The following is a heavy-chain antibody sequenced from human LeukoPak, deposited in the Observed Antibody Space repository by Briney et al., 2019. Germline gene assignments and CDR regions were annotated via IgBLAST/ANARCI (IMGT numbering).Heavy chain of an antibody. Sequence: VASVKVSCKASGYTFTRHAITWLRQAPGQGPEWMGWTSPNNAKTDAAQSFQGRVSMTTDTSTSTAYMELRRLRSDDTAVYYCARVVRGDCQTETCFSWFDHWGQGTLVIVSS. CDR2: TSPNNAKT. CDR3: ARVVRGDCQTETCFSWFDH. CDR1: GYTFTRHA. V-gene: IGHV1-18*01. J-gene: IGHJ5*02. D-gene: IGHD3-10*02.